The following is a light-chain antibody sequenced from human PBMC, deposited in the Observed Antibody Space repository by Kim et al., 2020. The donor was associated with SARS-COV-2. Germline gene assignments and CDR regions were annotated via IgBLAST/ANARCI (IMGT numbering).Light chain of an antibody. CDR2: QDS. J-gene: IGLJ2*01. Sequence: SYELTQPPSVSVSPGQTASITCSGDKLGDKYACWYQQKPGQSPVLVIYQDSKLPSGIPERFSGSNSGNTATLTISGTQAMDEADYYCQAWDSSTAVVFGG. V-gene: IGLV3-1*01. CDR1: KLGDKY. CDR3: QAWDSSTAVV.